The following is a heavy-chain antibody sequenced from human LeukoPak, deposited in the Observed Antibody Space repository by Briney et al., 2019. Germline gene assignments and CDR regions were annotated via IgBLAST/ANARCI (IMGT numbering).Heavy chain of an antibody. Sequence: GASVKVSCKASGYTFTGYYMHWVRQAPGQGLEWMGWINPNSGGTNYAQKFQGRVTMTRDTSISTAYMELSRLRSDDTAVYYCARDRYYDSSGPGYWGQGTLVTVSS. V-gene: IGHV1-2*02. CDR1: GYTFTGYY. D-gene: IGHD3-22*01. CDR3: ARDRYYDSSGPGY. CDR2: INPNSGGT. J-gene: IGHJ4*02.